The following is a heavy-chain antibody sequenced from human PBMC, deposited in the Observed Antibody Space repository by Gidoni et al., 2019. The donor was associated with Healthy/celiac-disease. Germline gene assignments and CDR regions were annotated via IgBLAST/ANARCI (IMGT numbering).Heavy chain of an antibody. CDR3: ARIHSSGWFPFDY. Sequence: EVQLVQSGAEVKKTGESLTITGKGSGYSITSYWIGWVRPMPWKGLEWMGIIYPGDSATRYSPSFQGQVPISADKSISTAYLQWSSLTASDTAMYYCARIHSSGWFPFDYWGQGTLVTFSS. J-gene: IGHJ4*02. V-gene: IGHV5-51*01. CDR2: IYPGDSAT. CDR1: GYSITSYW. D-gene: IGHD6-19*01.